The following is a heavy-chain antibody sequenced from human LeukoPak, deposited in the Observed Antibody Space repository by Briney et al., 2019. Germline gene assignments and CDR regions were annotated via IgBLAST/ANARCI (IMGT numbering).Heavy chain of an antibody. J-gene: IGHJ6*03. CDR2: IYPGDSDT. CDR3: ARLWEQLAGDRSIVHYYMDV. V-gene: IGHV5-51*01. CDR1: GYTFTNYW. D-gene: IGHD6-6*01. Sequence: GESLKISCKGSGYTFTNYWIAWVRQMPGKGLEWMGIIYPGDSDTRYSPSFQGQVTISADKSISTAYLQWSSLKASDTAIYYCARLWEQLAGDRSIVHYYMDVWGKGTTVTVSS.